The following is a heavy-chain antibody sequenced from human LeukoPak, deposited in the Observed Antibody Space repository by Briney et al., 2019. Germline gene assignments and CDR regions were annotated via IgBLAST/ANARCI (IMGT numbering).Heavy chain of an antibody. J-gene: IGHJ4*02. CDR1: GFTFSSYG. CDR2: ISYDGENK. Sequence: PGGSLRLSCSASGFTFSSYGMHWVRQAPGKGLEWVAVISYDGENKYYVDSVKGRFTISRDNSKNTMYLQLNGLRIEDTAVYYCARTGRGKGGYGRGNYFDFWGQGTLVTVSS. V-gene: IGHV3-30*03. CDR3: ARTGRGKGGYGRGNYFDF. D-gene: IGHD4-17*01.